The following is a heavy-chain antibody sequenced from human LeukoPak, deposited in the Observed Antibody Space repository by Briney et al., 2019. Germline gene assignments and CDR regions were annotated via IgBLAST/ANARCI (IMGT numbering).Heavy chain of an antibody. J-gene: IGHJ4*02. Sequence: SGPTLVNPTQTLTLTCTFSGFSLSTSGVGVGWIRQPPGKALEWLALIDWNDDKRYSPSLKSRLTITKDTSKNQVVLTMTNMDPVDTATYYCAHAYCSSTSCYPDYWGQGTLVTVSS. CDR1: GFSLSTSGVG. D-gene: IGHD2-2*01. V-gene: IGHV2-5*01. CDR3: AHAYCSSTSCYPDY. CDR2: IDWNDDK.